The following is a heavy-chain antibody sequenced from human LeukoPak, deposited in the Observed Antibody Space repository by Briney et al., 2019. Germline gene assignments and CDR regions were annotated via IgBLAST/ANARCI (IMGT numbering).Heavy chain of an antibody. CDR1: GFTFDDYA. CDR3: AKATWSNRHFDY. D-gene: IGHD2-8*02. V-gene: IGHV3-9*01. Sequence: PGRSLRLSCAASGFTFDDYAMHWVRQAPGKGLEWVSGISWNSGSIGYADSVKGRFTISRDNAKNSLYLQMNSLRAEDTALYYCAKATWSNRHFDYWGQGTLVTVSS. CDR2: ISWNSGSI. J-gene: IGHJ4*02.